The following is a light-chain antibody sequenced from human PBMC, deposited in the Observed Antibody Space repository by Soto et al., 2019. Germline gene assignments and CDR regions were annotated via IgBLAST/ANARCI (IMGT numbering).Light chain of an antibody. CDR3: QQHKSYALT. Sequence: DIEMTQSPSTLSSSVGDRVTLTCRASQSISSWLAWYQQKPGKAPKLLIYDASGWASGIPSRFSGSGSGTEFTLTISSLEPDDFANYYCQQHKSYALTFGQGTKVDIK. CDR1: QSISSW. CDR2: DAS. V-gene: IGKV1-5*01. J-gene: IGKJ1*01.